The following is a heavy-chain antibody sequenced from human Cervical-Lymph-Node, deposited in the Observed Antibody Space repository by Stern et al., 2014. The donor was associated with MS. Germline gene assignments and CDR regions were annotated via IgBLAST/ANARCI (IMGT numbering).Heavy chain of an antibody. CDR2: IVPLFATA. J-gene: IGHJ4*02. V-gene: IGHV1-69*01. CDR3: AREFNYDSSGYYFYY. D-gene: IGHD3-22*01. CDR1: GGTFSSYA. Sequence: VQLEESGAEVKKPGSSVKVSCKASGGTFSSYAISWVRQAPGQGLEWVGGIVPLFATANYAQKFQGRVTITADESTSTAYMELSSLRSEDTAVYYCAREFNYDSSGYYFYYWGQGTLVTVSS.